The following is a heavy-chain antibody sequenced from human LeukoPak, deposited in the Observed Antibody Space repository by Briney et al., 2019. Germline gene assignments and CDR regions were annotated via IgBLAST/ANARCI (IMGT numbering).Heavy chain of an antibody. CDR1: GFTFTSYS. D-gene: IGHD1-1*01. J-gene: IGHJ6*02. V-gene: IGHV3-48*02. Sequence: GGSLRLSCAVSGFTFTSYSMNWVRQAPGKGLEWISSISSGGVNTYYADSVKGRFTISRDNAGNSLYLQMNSLRDEDTAVYYCARDRQRPHYYYYGMEVWGQGTTVTVSS. CDR3: ARDRQRPHYYYYGMEV. CDR2: ISSGGVNT.